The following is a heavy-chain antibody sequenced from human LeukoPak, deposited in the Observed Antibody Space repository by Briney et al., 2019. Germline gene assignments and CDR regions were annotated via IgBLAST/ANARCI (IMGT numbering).Heavy chain of an antibody. D-gene: IGHD1-26*01. Sequence: GGSLRLSCAASGFTLRNYWMAWVRRAPGKGLEWVANIKEDGSVKQYVESVRGRFAISRDDAKNSVYLQMNSLRTEDTAVYYCAREPRDVVGALDVWGQGTTVTVSS. CDR1: GFTLRNYW. J-gene: IGHJ6*02. V-gene: IGHV3-7*01. CDR2: IKEDGSVK. CDR3: AREPRDVVGALDV.